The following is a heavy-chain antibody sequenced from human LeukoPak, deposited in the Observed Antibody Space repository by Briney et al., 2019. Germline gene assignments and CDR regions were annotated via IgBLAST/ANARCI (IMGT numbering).Heavy chain of an antibody. CDR1: GFSFSSYG. CDR3: GGGWYFFDY. CDR2: ISYDGGNK. D-gene: IGHD6-19*01. J-gene: IGHJ4*02. V-gene: IGHV3-30*03. Sequence: GGSLRLSCAASGFSFSSYGMHWVRQAPGKGLEWVAVISYDGGNKYYAESVKGRFTISRDNSKNTLYLQMNSLRAEDTAIYYCGGGWYFFDYWGQGTLVTVSS.